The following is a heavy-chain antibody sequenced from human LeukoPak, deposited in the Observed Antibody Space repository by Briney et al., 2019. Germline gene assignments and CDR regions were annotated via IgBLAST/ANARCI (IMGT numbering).Heavy chain of an antibody. CDR1: GFPFIEYS. Sequence: GGSLRLSCTASGFPFIEYSMNWVRQAPGKGLEWISYIGIDSGNTKYADSVRGRFTISADRAQNSLYLQMDSLRVEDTAVYYCARDHNYALDNWGQGTLVSVAS. V-gene: IGHV3-48*01. D-gene: IGHD1-1*01. CDR3: ARDHNYALDN. J-gene: IGHJ4*02. CDR2: IGIDSGNT.